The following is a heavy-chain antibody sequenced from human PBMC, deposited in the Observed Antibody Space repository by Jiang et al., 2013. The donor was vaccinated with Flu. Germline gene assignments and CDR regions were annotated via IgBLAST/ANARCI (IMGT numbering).Heavy chain of an antibody. CDR3: TTDGGYINSPWTLWY. J-gene: IGHJ4*02. V-gene: IGHV3-15*01. D-gene: IGHD3-16*01. Sequence: VQLVESGGGLVKPGGSLRLSCAASGITFSNAWMSWVRQAPGKGLEWVGRIKSKTDGATSDYAAPVKGRFIISRDDSKNALYLQMNSLKTEDTAVYYCTTDGGYINSPWTLWYWGQGTLVTVSS. CDR2: IKSKTDGATS. CDR1: GITFSNAW.